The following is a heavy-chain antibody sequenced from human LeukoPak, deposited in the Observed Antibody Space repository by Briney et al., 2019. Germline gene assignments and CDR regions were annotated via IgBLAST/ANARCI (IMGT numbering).Heavy chain of an antibody. CDR1: GGSISSHY. J-gene: IGHJ6*02. CDR3: ARANRWLQPTTYYYYGMDV. D-gene: IGHD5-24*01. V-gene: IGHV4-59*11. Sequence: PSQTLSLTCTVSGGSISSHYWSWIRQPPGKGLEWMGYIYNSGSISYNPSLKSRVTISVDTSKTQFSLKLSSVTAADTAVYYCARANRWLQPTTYYYYGMDVWGQGTTVTVSS. CDR2: IYNSGSI.